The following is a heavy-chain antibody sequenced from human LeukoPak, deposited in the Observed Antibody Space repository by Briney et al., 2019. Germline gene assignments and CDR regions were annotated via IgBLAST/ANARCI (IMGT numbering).Heavy chain of an antibody. V-gene: IGHV4-38-2*02. Sequence: SETLSLTCTVSGYPISSGSYWGWIRQPPGKGLEWIGSIYHSESTYYNPSLKSRVTISVDTCKNQFSLKLSSVTAADTAVYYCARSGIGGSWFDPWGQGTLVTVSS. D-gene: IGHD3-10*01. CDR2: IYHSEST. CDR3: ARSGIGGSWFDP. CDR1: GYPISSGSY. J-gene: IGHJ5*02.